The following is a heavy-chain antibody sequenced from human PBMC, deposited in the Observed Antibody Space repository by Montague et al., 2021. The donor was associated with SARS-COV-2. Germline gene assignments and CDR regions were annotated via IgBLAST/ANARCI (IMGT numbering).Heavy chain of an antibody. CDR2: INHSGGT. CDR1: GGSFSGHS. D-gene: IGHD3-22*01. CDR3: ARGLTDVTVILVFVGASLYFDS. J-gene: IGHJ4*02. V-gene: IGHV4-34*01. Sequence: ETLSLTCAVYGGSFSGHSWTWIRQPPGKGLEWIGEINHSGGTNYNPSLKSRVTISVDTSKNQFSLKLSSLTAADTAVYYCARGLTDVTVILVFVGASLYFDSWGQGALVTVSS.